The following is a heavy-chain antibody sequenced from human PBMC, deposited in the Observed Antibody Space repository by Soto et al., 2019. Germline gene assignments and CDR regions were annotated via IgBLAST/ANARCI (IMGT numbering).Heavy chain of an antibody. V-gene: IGHV1-3*01. J-gene: IGHJ4*02. Sequence: VKVSCKASGYTFTSYAMHWVRQAPGQRLEWMGWINAGNGNTKYSQKFQGRVTITRDTSASTAYMELSSLRSEDTAVYYCARAVAGNPPFDYWGQGTLVTVSS. CDR2: INAGNGNT. CDR3: ARAVAGNPPFDY. CDR1: GYTFTSYA. D-gene: IGHD6-19*01.